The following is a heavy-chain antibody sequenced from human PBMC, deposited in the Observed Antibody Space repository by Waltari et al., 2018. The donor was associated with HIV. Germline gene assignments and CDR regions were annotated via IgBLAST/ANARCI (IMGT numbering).Heavy chain of an antibody. CDR3: AKDTKARSIYYHFGLDV. Sequence: EVRLVEPGGGKVQPGRSLTLSCAASGFNFDQSAMHWFRQVPGLGPDWIAGIGYDSYSLEYANSVMGRFTISRDNAKKSLYLQMSSLRTEDTALYYCAKDTKARSIYYHFGLDVWGPGTMVFVSS. J-gene: IGHJ3*01. V-gene: IGHV3-9*01. CDR1: GFNFDQSA. D-gene: IGHD3-10*01. CDR2: IGYDSYSL.